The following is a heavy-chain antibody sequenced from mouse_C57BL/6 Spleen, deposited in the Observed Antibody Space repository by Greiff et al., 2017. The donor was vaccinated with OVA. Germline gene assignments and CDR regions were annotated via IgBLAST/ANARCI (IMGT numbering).Heavy chain of an antibody. CDR3: TCYYGSSAWFAY. J-gene: IGHJ3*01. Sequence: VQLKQSGAELVRPGASVKLSCTASGFNIKDDYMHWVKQRPEQGLEWIGWIDPENGDTEYASKFQGKATITADTSSNTAYVQLSSLTSEDTAVYYCTCYYGSSAWFAYWGQGTLVTVSA. V-gene: IGHV14-4*01. CDR2: IDPENGDT. CDR1: GFNIKDDY. D-gene: IGHD1-1*01.